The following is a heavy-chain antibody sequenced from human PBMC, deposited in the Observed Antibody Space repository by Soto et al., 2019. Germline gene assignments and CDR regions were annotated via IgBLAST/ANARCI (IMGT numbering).Heavy chain of an antibody. CDR2: ISPLKGRT. Sequence: QVQLVQSGPDLKRPGASMKVSCKASGYTFTSYGISWVRQAPGQGLEWMAWISPLKGRTQYSQKAQGRVTLSKDTSSHTAYMEMTTLRVDDTAVYYCAMDYGDRPEYFKHWGQGTLVTVS. V-gene: IGHV1-18*04. CDR3: AMDYGDRPEYFKH. D-gene: IGHD4-17*01. J-gene: IGHJ1*01. CDR1: GYTFTSYG.